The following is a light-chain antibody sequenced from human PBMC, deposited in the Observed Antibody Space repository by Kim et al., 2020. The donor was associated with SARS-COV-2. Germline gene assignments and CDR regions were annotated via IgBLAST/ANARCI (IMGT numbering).Light chain of an antibody. CDR1: HSDIGRFNY. V-gene: IGLV2-8*01. J-gene: IGLJ2*01. CDR3: SSYTDSDTLI. CDR2: EVS. Sequence: GQPVTISCTGSHSDIGRFNYGSWYQKRPGRAPKLITYEVSQRPSGVPDRFSGSKSANTASLTVSGLQTEDEADYYCSSYTDSDTLIFGGGTQLTVL.